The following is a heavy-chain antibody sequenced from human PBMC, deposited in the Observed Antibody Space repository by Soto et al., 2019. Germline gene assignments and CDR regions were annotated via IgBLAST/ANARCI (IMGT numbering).Heavy chain of an antibody. CDR1: GDSISTSSSYY. D-gene: IGHD3-3*01. Sequence: QLQLQESGPGLVKPSETLSLSCTVSGDSISTSSSYYWGWIRQPPGKGLEWIANMYYSGSTYYNPSLKSRVTISLETSKNQFSLKLNSVTAADTAVYYCARIKIVGILTYYMDVWGKGTTVNVSS. V-gene: IGHV4-39*01. J-gene: IGHJ6*03. CDR2: MYYSGST. CDR3: ARIKIVGILTYYMDV.